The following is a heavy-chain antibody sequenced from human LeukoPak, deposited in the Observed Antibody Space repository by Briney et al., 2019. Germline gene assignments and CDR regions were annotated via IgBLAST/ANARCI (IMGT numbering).Heavy chain of an antibody. V-gene: IGHV4-34*01. D-gene: IGHD3-22*01. CDR1: GGSFSGYY. CDR2: INHSGST. CDR3: ARGRVTMIRD. J-gene: IGHJ4*02. Sequence: PSETLSLTCAVYGGSFSGYYWSWIRQPPGKGLEWIGEINHSGSTNYNPSLKSRVTISVDTSKNQFSLKLSSVTAADTAVYYCARGRVTMIRDWGQGTLVTVSS.